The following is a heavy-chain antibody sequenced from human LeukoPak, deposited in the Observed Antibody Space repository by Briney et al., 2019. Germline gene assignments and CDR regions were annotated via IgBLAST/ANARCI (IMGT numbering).Heavy chain of an antibody. CDR2: IYSGGST. D-gene: IGHD3-10*01. V-gene: IGHV3-53*01. CDR1: EFTVSSNY. CDR3: ARDGENYFDY. J-gene: IGHJ4*02. Sequence: GGSLRLSCAASEFTVSSNYMSWVRQAPGKGLEWVSVIYSGGSTYYADSVKGRFTISRDNSKNTLYLQMNSLRAEDTAVYYCARDGENYFDYWGQGTLVTVSS.